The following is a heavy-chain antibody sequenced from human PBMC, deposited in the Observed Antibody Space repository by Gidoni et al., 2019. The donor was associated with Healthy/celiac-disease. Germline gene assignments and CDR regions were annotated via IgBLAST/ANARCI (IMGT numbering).Heavy chain of an antibody. V-gene: IGHV3-30-3*01. J-gene: IGHJ6*02. CDR3: ARDAYYDILTGYWQYGMDV. CDR2: ISYDGSNK. D-gene: IGHD3-9*01. Sequence: QVQMVESGGGVVQPGRSLRLSCAASGFTFGSYAMHWVRQAPGKGLEWVAVISYDGSNKYYADSVKGRFTISRDNSKNTLYMQMNSLRAEDTAVYYCARDAYYDILTGYWQYGMDVWGQGTTVTVSS. CDR1: GFTFGSYA.